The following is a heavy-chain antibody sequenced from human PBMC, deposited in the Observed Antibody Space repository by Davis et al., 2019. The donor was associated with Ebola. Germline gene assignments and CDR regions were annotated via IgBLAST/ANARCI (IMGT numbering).Heavy chain of an antibody. CDR1: GFSLSTSGVG. J-gene: IGHJ6*04. Sequence: SGPTLVKPTQTLTLTCTFSGFSLSTSGVGVGWIRQPPGKALEWLALIYWDDDKRYSQSLKSRLTITKDTSKNQVVLTMTNMDPVDTATYYCAHMRSVRYCSGGSCRYYYYGMDVWGKGTTVTVSS. CDR2: IYWDDDK. V-gene: IGHV2-5*02. D-gene: IGHD2-15*01. CDR3: AHMRSVRYCSGGSCRYYYYGMDV.